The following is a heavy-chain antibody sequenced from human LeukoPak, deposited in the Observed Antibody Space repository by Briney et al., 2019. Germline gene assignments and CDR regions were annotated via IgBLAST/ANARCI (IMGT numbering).Heavy chain of an antibody. CDR3: AKFRDSSSWYGYFDY. V-gene: IGHV3-30*18. D-gene: IGHD6-13*01. J-gene: IGHJ4*02. CDR1: GFTFSSSG. CDR2: ISYDGSNK. Sequence: GGSLRLSCAASGFTFSSSGMHWVRQAPGKGLEWVAVISYDGSNKYYADSVKGRFTISRDNSKNTLYLQMNSLRAEDTAVYYCAKFRDSSSWYGYFDYWGQGTLVTVSS.